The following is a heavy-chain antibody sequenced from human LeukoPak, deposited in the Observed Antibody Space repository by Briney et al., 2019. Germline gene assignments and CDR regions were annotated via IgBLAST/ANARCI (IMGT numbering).Heavy chain of an antibody. V-gene: IGHV1-46*01. D-gene: IGHD2-21*01. CDR2: INPSGGST. Sequence: ASVKVSCKASGYTFTSYYMHWVRQAPGQGLEWVGIINPSGGSTSYAQKFQGRVTMTTDTSTSTAYMELRSLRSDDTAVYYCARVIVVVSNADAFDIWGQGTMVTVSS. CDR3: ARVIVVVSNADAFDI. J-gene: IGHJ3*02. CDR1: GYTFTSYY.